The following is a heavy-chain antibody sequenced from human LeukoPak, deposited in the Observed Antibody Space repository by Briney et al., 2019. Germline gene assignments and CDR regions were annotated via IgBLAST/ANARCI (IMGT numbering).Heavy chain of an antibody. V-gene: IGHV3-15*01. J-gene: IGHJ6*03. CDR3: TTVAGPYYDHMDV. D-gene: IGHD6-13*01. CDR1: GLTFSKAW. Sequence: GGSLRLSCAASGLTFSKAWMSWVRQAPGKGLEWVGRIKSNADGGTTDYAVPVKDRVTISRDEAKNTLFLQMNSLKGEDTAVYYCTTVAGPYYDHMDVWGKGTTVAVSS. CDR2: IKSNADGGTT.